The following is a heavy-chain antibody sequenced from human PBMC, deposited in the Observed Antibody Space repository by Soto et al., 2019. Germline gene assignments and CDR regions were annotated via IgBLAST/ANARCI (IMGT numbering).Heavy chain of an antibody. CDR1: GFTFSSYW. D-gene: IGHD6-19*01. CDR2: INSDGSST. Sequence: GGSLRLSCAASGFTFSSYWVHWVRQAPGKGLVWVSRINSDGSSTSYADSVKGRFTISRDNAKNTLYLQMNSLRAEDTAVYYCARAPAQAGYSSGWYAFDIWGQGTMVTVSS. CDR3: ARAPAQAGYSSGWYAFDI. V-gene: IGHV3-74*01. J-gene: IGHJ3*02.